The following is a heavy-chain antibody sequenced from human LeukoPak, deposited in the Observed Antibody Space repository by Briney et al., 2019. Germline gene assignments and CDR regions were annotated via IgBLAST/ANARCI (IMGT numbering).Heavy chain of an antibody. V-gene: IGHV3-21*01. D-gene: IGHD6-19*01. J-gene: IGHJ4*02. CDR1: GFTFSSYS. CDR3: ARAIFSRGWYLVDY. Sequence: GGSLRLSCAASGFTFSSYSMNWVRQAPGKGLEWVSSISTRIDYMYYADSVKGRFTISRDNAKNSLYLQMNSLRAEDTAVYYCARAIFSRGWYLVDYWGQGTLVTVSS. CDR2: ISTRIDYM.